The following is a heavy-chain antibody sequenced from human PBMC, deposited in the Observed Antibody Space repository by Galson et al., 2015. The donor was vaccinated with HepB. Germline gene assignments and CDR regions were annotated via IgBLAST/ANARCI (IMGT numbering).Heavy chain of an antibody. CDR3: AGGRGLLYYASSGYRGWFDP. Sequence: SLRLSCAASGFTFSSYWMGWVRQAPGKGLEWVANVNEDGSDLYYVDSVKGRFTISRDNARNSLYLQMDTLRAADTAVYYCAGGRGLLYYASSGYRGWFDPWGQGTLVTVSS. D-gene: IGHD3-22*01. CDR1: GFTFSSYW. V-gene: IGHV3-7*03. J-gene: IGHJ5*02. CDR2: VNEDGSDL.